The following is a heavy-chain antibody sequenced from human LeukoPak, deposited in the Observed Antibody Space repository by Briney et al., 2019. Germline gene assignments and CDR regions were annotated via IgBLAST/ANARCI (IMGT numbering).Heavy chain of an antibody. CDR2: IYYSGST. D-gene: IGHD6-13*01. J-gene: IGHJ4*02. CDR3: ARAPFSLVLYYFDF. V-gene: IGHV4-39*07. Sequence: SETLSLTCTVSGGSISSSSYYWGWIRQPPGKGLEWIGSIYYSGSTYYNPSLKSRVTISVDTSKNQFSLKLSSVTAADTAVYYCARAPFSLVLYYFDFWGQGTLVTVSS. CDR1: GGSISSSSYY.